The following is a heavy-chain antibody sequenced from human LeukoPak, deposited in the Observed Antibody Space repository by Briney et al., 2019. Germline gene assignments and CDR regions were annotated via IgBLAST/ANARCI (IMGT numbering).Heavy chain of an antibody. CDR3: ARVSSSWYNFYYYYYGMDV. CDR1: GYAFTSYG. CDR2: ISAYNGNT. D-gene: IGHD6-13*01. J-gene: IGHJ6*02. Sequence: ASVKVSCKASGYAFTSYGISWVRQAPGQGLEWMGWISAYNGNTNYAQKLQGRVTMTTDTSTSTAYMELRSLRSEDTAVYYCARVSSSWYNFYYYYYGMDVWGQGTTVTVSS. V-gene: IGHV1-18*01.